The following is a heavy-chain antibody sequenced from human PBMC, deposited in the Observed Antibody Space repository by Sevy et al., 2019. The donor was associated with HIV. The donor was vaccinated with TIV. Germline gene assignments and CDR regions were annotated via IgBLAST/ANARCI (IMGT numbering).Heavy chain of an antibody. D-gene: IGHD5-12*01. CDR1: GFTFSSYS. Sequence: GGSLRLSCAASGFTFSSYSMNWVRQAPGKGLEWVSSISSSSSYIYYADSVKGRFTISRDNAKNSLYLQMNSLRAEDTAGYYCARAKEYSGYDIIYYYYYGMDVWGQGTTVTVSS. CDR2: ISSSSSYI. J-gene: IGHJ6*02. CDR3: ARAKEYSGYDIIYYYYYGMDV. V-gene: IGHV3-21*01.